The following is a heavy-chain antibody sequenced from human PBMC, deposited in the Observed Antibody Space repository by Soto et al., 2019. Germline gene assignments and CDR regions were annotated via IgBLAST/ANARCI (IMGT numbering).Heavy chain of an antibody. Sequence: EVQLVASGGGLVKPGGSMRLSCAASGFTVSSYSMNWVRQAPGKGLEWVSSISSSSSYIYYADSVKGRFTISRDNAKNSLYLQMNSLRAEDTAVYYCARSPYYDSIEYAFDIWGQGTMVTVSS. D-gene: IGHD3-22*01. V-gene: IGHV3-21*01. CDR1: GFTVSSYS. J-gene: IGHJ3*02. CDR3: ARSPYYDSIEYAFDI. CDR2: ISSSSSYI.